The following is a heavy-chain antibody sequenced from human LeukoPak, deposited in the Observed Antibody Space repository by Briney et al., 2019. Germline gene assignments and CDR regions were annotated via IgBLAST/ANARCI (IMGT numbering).Heavy chain of an antibody. V-gene: IGHV4-59*01. D-gene: IGHD6-13*01. Sequence: GSLRLSCAGSGFTFSSNDMSWVRQPPGKGLEWIGYIYYSGTTNYKPSLKSRVTISVDTSKNQFSLKLNSVTAADTAVYYCARGVYIAAAQYGYWGQGTLVTVSP. CDR2: IYYSGTT. CDR3: ARGVYIAAAQYGY. CDR1: GFTFSSND. J-gene: IGHJ4*02.